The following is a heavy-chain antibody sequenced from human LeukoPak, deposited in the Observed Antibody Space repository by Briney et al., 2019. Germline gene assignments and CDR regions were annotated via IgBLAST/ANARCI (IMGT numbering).Heavy chain of an antibody. Sequence: ASVKVSCKASGYTFTSYGISWVRQAPGQGLEWMGWINAYNGNTNYAQKLQGRVTMTTDTSTSTAYMELRSLRSDDTAVYYCARDVSYYGSGSSGLVDYWGQGTLVTVSS. J-gene: IGHJ4*02. V-gene: IGHV1-18*01. CDR2: INAYNGNT. D-gene: IGHD3-10*01. CDR1: GYTFTSYG. CDR3: ARDVSYYGSGSSGLVDY.